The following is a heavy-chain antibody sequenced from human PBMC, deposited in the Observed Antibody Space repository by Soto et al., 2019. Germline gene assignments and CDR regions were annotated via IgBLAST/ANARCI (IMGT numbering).Heavy chain of an antibody. D-gene: IGHD5-18*01. CDR1: GFTFSSFW. CDR3: VRDRDTYGHRLFDY. J-gene: IGHJ4*02. Sequence: EVQLVESGGGLVQPGGSLRLSCAASGFTFSSFWMTWVRQAPGKGLEWVASIKEDGSEKYSVDSEKGRFTISRDNAKNSLFLQMNSLRAEDTAVYYCVRDRDTYGHRLFDYWGQGILVTVSS. V-gene: IGHV3-7*01. CDR2: IKEDGSEK.